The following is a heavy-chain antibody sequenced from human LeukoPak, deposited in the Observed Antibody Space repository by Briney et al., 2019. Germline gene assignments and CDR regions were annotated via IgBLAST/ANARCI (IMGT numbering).Heavy chain of an antibody. CDR1: GYTFSNFG. Sequence: ASVKVSCKASGYTFSNFGISWVRQAPGQGLEWMGWISGNNDNPNYGQKFQGRLTVTTDSSTSTAYMELRNLRSDDTAVYYCARDGTSTNDYWGQGTLVTVSS. V-gene: IGHV1-18*01. J-gene: IGHJ4*02. CDR2: ISGNNDNP. D-gene: IGHD2-2*01. CDR3: ARDGTSTNDY.